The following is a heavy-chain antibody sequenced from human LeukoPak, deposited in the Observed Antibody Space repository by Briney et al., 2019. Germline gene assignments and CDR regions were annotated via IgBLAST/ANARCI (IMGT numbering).Heavy chain of an antibody. CDR3: AKKNLAAAGPNYFDY. V-gene: IGHV3-23*01. CDR2: ISGDGATT. Sequence: PGGSLRLSCAASGFTFSTYSMNRVRQAPGKGLEWVSIISGDGATTDYADSVKGRFTISRDNSRNTLYLQMNSLRVEDTAVYYCAKKNLAAAGPNYFDYWGQGTLVTVSS. D-gene: IGHD6-13*01. CDR1: GFTFSTYS. J-gene: IGHJ4*02.